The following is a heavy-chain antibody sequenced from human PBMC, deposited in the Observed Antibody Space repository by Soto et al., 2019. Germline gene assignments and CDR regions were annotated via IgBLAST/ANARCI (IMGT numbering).Heavy chain of an antibody. CDR2: VYNSGRT. CDR3: PTARVFAWTTSIPGLDY. D-gene: IGHD3-9*01. V-gene: IGHV4-59*08. Sequence: SETLSLTCTVSNGAINSDYWSWIRQPPGKGLEWIGYVYNSGRTNYNPSLKSRVAMSLDTSKNQLSLNLSSVTAADTAVYFCPTARVFAWTTSIPGLDYWGRXTLVTVST. J-gene: IGHJ4*02. CDR1: NGAINSDY.